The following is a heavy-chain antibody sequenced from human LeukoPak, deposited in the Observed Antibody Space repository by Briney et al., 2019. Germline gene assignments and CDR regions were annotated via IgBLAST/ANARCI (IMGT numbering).Heavy chain of an antibody. CDR2: IYSAGST. CDR3: ARDASGQWLGYYFDY. CDR1: GFTVSSYY. J-gene: IGHJ4*02. V-gene: IGHV3-66*02. Sequence: GGSLRLSCAASGFTVSSYYMSWVRQAPGKGLEWVSVIYSAGSTYYADSVKGRFTISRDSSKNTLYLQMNSLRAEDTAVYYCARDASGQWLGYYFDYWGQGTLVTVSS. D-gene: IGHD6-19*01.